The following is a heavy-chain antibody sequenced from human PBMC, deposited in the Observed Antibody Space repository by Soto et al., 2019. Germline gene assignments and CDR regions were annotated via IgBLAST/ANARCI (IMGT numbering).Heavy chain of an antibody. Sequence: GGSLRLSCAASGFTFSSYAMSWVRQAPGKGLEWVSAISGSGGCTYYADSVKGRFTISIDNSKNTLYLQMHSLRAEATAVYYCAKDPPQKLVSYFDYWGQGTLFTVSS. D-gene: IGHD6-13*01. V-gene: IGHV3-23*01. J-gene: IGHJ4*02. CDR2: ISGSGGCT. CDR1: GFTFSSYA. CDR3: AKDPPQKLVSYFDY.